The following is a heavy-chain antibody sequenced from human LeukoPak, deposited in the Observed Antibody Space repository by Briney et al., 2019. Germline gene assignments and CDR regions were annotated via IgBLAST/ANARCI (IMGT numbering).Heavy chain of an antibody. CDR3: ARGSSGWYLSYYYYMDV. D-gene: IGHD6-19*01. CDR2: ISYDGSNK. V-gene: IGHV3-30*04. CDR1: GFTFSSYA. J-gene: IGHJ6*03. Sequence: GGTLRLSCAASGFTFSSYAMHWVRQAPGKGLEWVAVISYDGSNKYYADSVKGRFTISRDNSKNTLYLQMNSLRAEDTAVYYCARGSSGWYLSYYYYMDVWGKGTTVTVSS.